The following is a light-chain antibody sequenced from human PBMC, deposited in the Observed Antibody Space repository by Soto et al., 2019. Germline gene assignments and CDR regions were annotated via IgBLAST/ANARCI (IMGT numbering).Light chain of an antibody. CDR3: QEYNSY. CDR1: QNIDNW. CDR2: RAS. Sequence: DIQMTQSPSTLSAAVGDRVTITCRASQNIDNWLAWYQKKPGKAPKLLIYRASSLQSGVPSRLSGSGSVTEFTLTISSLQAEDSATYYCQEYNSYFGGVTKVEIK. J-gene: IGKJ4*01. V-gene: IGKV1-5*03.